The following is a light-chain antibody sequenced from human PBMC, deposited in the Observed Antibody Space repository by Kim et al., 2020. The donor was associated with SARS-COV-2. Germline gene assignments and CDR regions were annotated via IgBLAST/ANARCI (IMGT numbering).Light chain of an antibody. J-gene: IGKJ4*01. CDR2: KAS. Sequence: SASVGDRVTITCRASQSISIYLAWYQQKPGKAPKLLIYKASSLESGVPARFSGSGSGTEFTLSISSLQPDDFATYYCQQYNSYLTFGGGTKVDIK. V-gene: IGKV1-5*03. CDR3: QQYNSYLT. CDR1: QSISIY.